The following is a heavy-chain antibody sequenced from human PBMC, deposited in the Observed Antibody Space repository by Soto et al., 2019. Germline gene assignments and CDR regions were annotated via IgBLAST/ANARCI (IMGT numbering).Heavy chain of an antibody. V-gene: IGHV3-23*01. J-gene: IGHJ6*02. CDR1: GFTFENYA. CDR2: ISGSGGTT. D-gene: IGHD3-3*01. Sequence: GGSLRLSCVASGFTFENYAMSWVRQAPGKGLEWVSAISGSGGTTYYSDSVKGRFTISRGNSKNTVYLQMNDLRVEDAAEYFCAKDSWAIFGVPAGEYYAMDVWGQGTTVTVSS. CDR3: AKDSWAIFGVPAGEYYAMDV.